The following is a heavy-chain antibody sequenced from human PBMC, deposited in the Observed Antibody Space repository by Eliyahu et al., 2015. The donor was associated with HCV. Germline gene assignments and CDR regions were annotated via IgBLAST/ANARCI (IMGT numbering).Heavy chain of an antibody. V-gene: IGHV3-21*01. CDR2: ISGSSGYI. CDR1: GFTFSSYS. Sequence: EVQLVESGGGLVKPGGSLRLSCXASGFTFSSYSRNWVRQAPGKGLEWVSSISGSSGYIHYADSVKGRFTISRDNAKNSLYLQMNSLRAEDTAVYYCAREGSYYDILTGYYNGAFDTWGQGTMVTVSS. D-gene: IGHD3-9*01. J-gene: IGHJ3*02. CDR3: AREGSYYDILTGYYNGAFDT.